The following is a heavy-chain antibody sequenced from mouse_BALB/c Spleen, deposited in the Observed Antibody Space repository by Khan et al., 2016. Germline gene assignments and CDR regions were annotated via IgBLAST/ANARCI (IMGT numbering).Heavy chain of an antibody. CDR3: ARDRDGYSYAMDY. V-gene: IGHV2-6-7*01. CDR1: GFSLTGYG. D-gene: IGHD2-3*01. J-gene: IGHJ4*01. Sequence: VELVESGPGLVAPSQSLSITCTVSGFSLTGYGVNWVRQPPGKGLEWLGMIWGDGSTDYNSALKSRLSISKDNSKSQGFLKMNSLQTDDTASYYCARDRDGYSYAMDYWGQGTSVTVSS. CDR2: IWGDGST.